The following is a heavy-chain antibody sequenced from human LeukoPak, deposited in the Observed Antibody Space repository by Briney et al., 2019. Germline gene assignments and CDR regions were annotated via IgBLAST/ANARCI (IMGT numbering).Heavy chain of an antibody. CDR2: IYSGGRT. V-gene: IGHV3-53*01. CDR3: AGPLTTDAFDI. J-gene: IGHJ3*02. CDR1: GLSVSDNY. D-gene: IGHD4-17*01. Sequence: GGSLRLSCAASGLSVSDNYMNWVRQAPGMGLEWVSVIYSGGRTYYADSVKGRFTLSRDNSKNTLYLQMNNLRAEDTAVYYCAGPLTTDAFDIWGQGTMVIVSS.